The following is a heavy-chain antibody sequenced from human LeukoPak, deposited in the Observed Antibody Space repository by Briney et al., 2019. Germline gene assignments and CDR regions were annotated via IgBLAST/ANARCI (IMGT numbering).Heavy chain of an antibody. Sequence: SETLSLTCTVSGGSISSYYWSWIRQPPGKGLEWIGYIYYSGSTNYNPSLKSRVTISVDTSKNQFSLKLSSVTAADTAVYYCARLIAAAGTDYYYGMDVWGQGTTATVSS. D-gene: IGHD6-13*01. CDR2: IYYSGST. V-gene: IGHV4-59*08. CDR3: ARLIAAAGTDYYYGMDV. J-gene: IGHJ6*02. CDR1: GGSISSYY.